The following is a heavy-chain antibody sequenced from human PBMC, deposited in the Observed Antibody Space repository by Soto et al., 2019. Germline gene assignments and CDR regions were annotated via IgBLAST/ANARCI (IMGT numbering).Heavy chain of an antibody. CDR2: IYRSGST. D-gene: IGHD3-10*01. J-gene: IGHJ4*02. V-gene: IGHV4-31*03. CDR1: GGSISSGDYY. Sequence: QVKLQESGPGLVKPSQTLSLTCTVSGGSISSGDYYWSWIRQHPGKGLEWIGYIYRSGSTYYNPSLKSRVTMSLDRSKNQFSLKLSSVTAADTAVYYCARDFDDSGTSYFDYWGQGILVTVSS. CDR3: ARDFDDSGTSYFDY.